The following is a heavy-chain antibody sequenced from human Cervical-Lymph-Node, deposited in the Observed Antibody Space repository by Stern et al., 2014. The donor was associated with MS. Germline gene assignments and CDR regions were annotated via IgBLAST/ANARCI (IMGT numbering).Heavy chain of an antibody. J-gene: IGHJ4*02. CDR3: AGAASTTSSYNF. Sequence: QVQLVQSGAEVKKPGSSVKVSCQASGGSFINNVISWVRQAPGQGLEWMGGTIPLFGKALYAQKFRGSVTITADESTRPAYMELSSLRSDDTAVYFCAGAASTTSSYNFWGPGTLVTVSS. D-gene: IGHD3-10*01. CDR1: GGSFINNV. V-gene: IGHV1-69*01. CDR2: TIPLFGKA.